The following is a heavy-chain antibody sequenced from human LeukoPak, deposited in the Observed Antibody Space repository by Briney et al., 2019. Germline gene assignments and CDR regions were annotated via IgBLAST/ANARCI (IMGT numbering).Heavy chain of an antibody. Sequence: GRSLRLPCAASGFTFNNFAMNWVRQAPGKGLEWVAVIAYDGSNIFYAESVKGRFSISRDSSKNTVYLHMNSLRVEDTAVYYCARGTRDSSGWVTIDYWGQGTLVTVSS. CDR2: IAYDGSNI. CDR3: ARGTRDSSGWVTIDY. V-gene: IGHV3-30-3*01. D-gene: IGHD6-19*01. CDR1: GFTFNNFA. J-gene: IGHJ4*02.